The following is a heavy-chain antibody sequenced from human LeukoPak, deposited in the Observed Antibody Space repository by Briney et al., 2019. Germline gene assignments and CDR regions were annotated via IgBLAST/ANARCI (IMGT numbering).Heavy chain of an antibody. J-gene: IGHJ4*02. Sequence: GGSLRLSCAGSGFTFDDYAMHWIRQPPGKGLQCVSLISGPGSVTHQADSVKGRFTISRDNSKNSLYLQMSSLRTEDTALYYCARGTGSGSYLLDYWGQGTLVTVSS. CDR3: ARGTGSGSYLLDY. V-gene: IGHV3-43*02. D-gene: IGHD6-6*01. CDR1: GFTFDDYA. CDR2: ISGPGSVT.